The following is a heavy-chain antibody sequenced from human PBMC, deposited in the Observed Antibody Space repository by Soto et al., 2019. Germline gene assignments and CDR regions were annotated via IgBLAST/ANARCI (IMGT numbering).Heavy chain of an antibody. D-gene: IGHD3-3*01. CDR2: IYYSGST. J-gene: IGHJ5*02. V-gene: IGHV4-59*01. Sequence: SETLSLTCTVSGGSISSYYWNWIRQPPGKGLEWIGYIYYSGSTNYNPSLKSRVTISVDTSKNQISLKLTSVTAADTAVYYCARETSGYYDPWGQGTLVTVSS. CDR1: GGSISSYY. CDR3: ARETSGYYDP.